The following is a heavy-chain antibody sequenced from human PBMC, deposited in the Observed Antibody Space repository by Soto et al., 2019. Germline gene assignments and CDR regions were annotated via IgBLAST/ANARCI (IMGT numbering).Heavy chain of an antibody. CDR1: GFTFGDYA. V-gene: IGHV3-49*03. D-gene: IGHD4-17*01. Sequence: GGSLRLSCTASGFTFGDYAMSWFRQAPGKGLEWVGFIRSKAYGGTTEYAASVKGRFTISRDDSKSIAYLQMNSLKTEDTAVYYCTRDPDYGAYYFDYWGQGTLVTVSS. J-gene: IGHJ4*02. CDR3: TRDPDYGAYYFDY. CDR2: IRSKAYGGTT.